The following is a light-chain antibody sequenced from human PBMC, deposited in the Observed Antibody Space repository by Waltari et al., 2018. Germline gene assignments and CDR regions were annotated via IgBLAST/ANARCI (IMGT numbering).Light chain of an antibody. J-gene: IGKJ1*01. Sequence: CRASQSVGRSLAWYQQKPGQAPRLLIYGASNRAAGIPDRFSGSGSGTDFSLTISRLEPEDFVVYYCQHYVRLPATFGQGTKVEIK. CDR3: QHYVRLPAT. CDR2: GAS. V-gene: IGKV3-20*01. CDR1: QSVGRS.